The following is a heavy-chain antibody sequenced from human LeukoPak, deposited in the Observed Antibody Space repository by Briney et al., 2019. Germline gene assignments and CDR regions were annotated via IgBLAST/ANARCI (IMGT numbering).Heavy chain of an antibody. Sequence: PGGSLRLSCTDSGFTFSIYDLSWVPQAPGKGLEWVSSISANRGVTKFADFVKGRFTIFRDNSKNTLYLQMNSLTVEDTAVYYCAKDIAGYDSCDYHFWGQGTLVTVSS. D-gene: IGHD3-22*01. CDR2: ISANRGVT. J-gene: IGHJ4*02. CDR3: AKDIAGYDSCDYHF. CDR1: GFTFSIYD. V-gene: IGHV3-23*01.